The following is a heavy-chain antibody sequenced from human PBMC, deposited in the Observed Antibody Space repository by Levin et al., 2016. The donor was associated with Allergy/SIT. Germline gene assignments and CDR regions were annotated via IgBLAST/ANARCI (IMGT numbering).Heavy chain of an antibody. J-gene: IGHJ6*03. D-gene: IGHD3-3*01. CDR3: ARDTYDSWSGNPQREYYMDV. CDR1: GLTFSNYG. CDR2: IWFDGSNK. Sequence: GESLKISCAASGLTFSNYGMHWVRQAPGKGLEWVANIWFDGSNKNYADSVKGRFTISRDNSNNTLYLQMNSLRAEDTAVYYCARDTYDSWSGNPQREYYMDVWGKGTTVTVSS. V-gene: IGHV3-33*01.